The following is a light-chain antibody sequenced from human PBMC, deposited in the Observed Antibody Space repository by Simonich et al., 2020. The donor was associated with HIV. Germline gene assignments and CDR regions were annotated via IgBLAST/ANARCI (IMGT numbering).Light chain of an antibody. V-gene: IGKV1-5*03. CDR2: KAS. CDR3: QQYYSIPLT. CDR1: QSISTW. Sequence: DIQMTQSPSTLSASVGDRVTITCRASQSISTWLAWYQQKPGKAPKLLIYKASSLEGGVPSRFSGSGSGTDFTLTISSLQAEDVAVYYCQQYYSIPLTFGGGTKVEIK. J-gene: IGKJ4*01.